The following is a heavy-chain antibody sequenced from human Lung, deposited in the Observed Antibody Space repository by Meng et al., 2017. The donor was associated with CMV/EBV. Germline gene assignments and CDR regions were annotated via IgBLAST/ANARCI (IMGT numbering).Heavy chain of an antibody. CDR3: ARDGGKYCSSTSCKSKYYYGMDV. J-gene: IGHJ6*02. CDR1: GGSISSSSYY. D-gene: IGHD2-2*01. Sequence: SETLSLXCTVSGGSISSSSYYWGWIRQPPGKGLEWIGSIYYSGSTYYNPSLKSRVTISVDTSKNQFSLKLSSVTAADTAVYYCARDGGKYCSSTSCKSKYYYGMDVWGQGTXVTGAS. CDR2: IYYSGST. V-gene: IGHV4-39*07.